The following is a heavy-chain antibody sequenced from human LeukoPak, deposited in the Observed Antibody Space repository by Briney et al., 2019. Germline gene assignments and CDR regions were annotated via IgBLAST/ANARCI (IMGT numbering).Heavy chain of an antibody. CDR1: GGTFSSYA. V-gene: IGHV1-69*01. J-gene: IGHJ3*01. D-gene: IGHD3-22*01. CDR3: ARDSIPGYDSSGYMVAFDL. CDR2: IIPIFGTA. Sequence: SVKVSCKASGGTFSSYAISWVRQAPGQGLEWMGGIIPIFGTANYAQKFQGRVTITADESTSTAYMELSSLRAEDTAVYYCARDSIPGYDSSGYMVAFDLWGQGTMVTVSS.